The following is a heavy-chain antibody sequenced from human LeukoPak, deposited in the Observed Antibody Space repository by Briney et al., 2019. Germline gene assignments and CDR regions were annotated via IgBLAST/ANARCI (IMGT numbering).Heavy chain of an antibody. Sequence: SETLSLTCTVSGGTISSGSYYWHWIRQPAGKGLEWIGRIYTSGSTSYNPSLKSRVTISVDTAKNQFSLKLNSVTAADTAVYYCAREGPRREFGKLIVGFRGWLDPWGQGTLVTVSS. J-gene: IGHJ5*02. D-gene: IGHD3-16*02. CDR3: AREGPRREFGKLIVGFRGWLDP. CDR2: IYTSGST. CDR1: GGTISSGSYY. V-gene: IGHV4-61*02.